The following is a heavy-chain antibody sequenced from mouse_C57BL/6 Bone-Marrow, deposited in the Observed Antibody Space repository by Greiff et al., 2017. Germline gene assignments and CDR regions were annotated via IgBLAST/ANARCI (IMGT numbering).Heavy chain of an antibody. CDR1: GFNIKDYY. CDR2: IDPEDGDT. V-gene: IGHV14-1*01. J-gene: IGHJ3*01. D-gene: IGHD2-3*01. CDR3: TIDGYWTWFAY. Sequence: VQLKQSGAELVRPGASVKLSCTASGFNIKDYYMHWVKQRPEQGLEWIGRIDPEDGDTEYAPKFQGKATMTADTPSNTAYLQLSSLTSEDTAVYYCTIDGYWTWFAYWGQGTLVTVSA.